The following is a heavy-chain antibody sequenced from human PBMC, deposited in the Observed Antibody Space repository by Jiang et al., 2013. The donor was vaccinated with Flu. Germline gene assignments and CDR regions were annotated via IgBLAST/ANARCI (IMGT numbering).Heavy chain of an antibody. CDR1: GFSLSTSGMR. D-gene: IGHD2-15*01. J-gene: IGHJ3*02. Sequence: KPTQTLTLTCTFSGFSLSTSGMRVSWIRQPPGKALEWLARIDWDDDKFYSTSLKTRLTISKDTSKNQVVLTMTNMDPVDTATYYCVRGSRGAFDIWGQGTMVTVSS. CDR2: IDWDDDK. V-gene: IGHV2-70*04. CDR3: VRGSRGAFDI.